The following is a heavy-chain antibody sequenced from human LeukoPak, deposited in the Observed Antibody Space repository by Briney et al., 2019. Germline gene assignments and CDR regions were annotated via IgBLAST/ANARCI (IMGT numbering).Heavy chain of an antibody. CDR3: ATILGYSSFNWFDP. CDR2: VDPEDGEI. CDR1: GYTFTDYY. V-gene: IGHV1-69-2*01. J-gene: IGHJ5*02. Sequence: ATVKISCKASGYTFTDYYMHWVQQAPGKGLEWMGRVDPEDGEIIYAEKFQGRVTITADTSTDTAYMELSSLSSEDTAVYYCATILGYSSFNWFDPWGQGTLVTVSS. D-gene: IGHD6-13*01.